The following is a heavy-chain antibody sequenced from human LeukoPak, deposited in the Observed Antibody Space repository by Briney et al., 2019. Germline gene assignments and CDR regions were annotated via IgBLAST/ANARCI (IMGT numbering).Heavy chain of an antibody. CDR2: INPNSGGT. CDR1: GYTFTGYY. Sequence: GASVKVSCKASGYTFTGYYMHWVRQAPGQGLEWMGWINPNSGGTNYAQKFQGRVTMTRDTSTSTVYMELSSLRSEDTAVYYCARERRFRWLAYDYWGQGTLVTVPS. V-gene: IGHV1-2*02. CDR3: ARERRFRWLAYDY. J-gene: IGHJ4*02. D-gene: IGHD6-19*01.